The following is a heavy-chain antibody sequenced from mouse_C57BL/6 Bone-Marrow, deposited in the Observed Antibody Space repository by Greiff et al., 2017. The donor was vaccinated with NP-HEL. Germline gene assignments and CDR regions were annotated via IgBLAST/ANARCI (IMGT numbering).Heavy chain of an antibody. CDR1: GFTFSDYY. J-gene: IGHJ3*01. V-gene: IGHV5-16*01. CDR3: ARAGDGDPWFAY. Sequence: EVQLVESEGGLVQPGSSMKLSCTASGFTFSDYYMAWVRQVPEKGLEWVAHINYDGSSTYYLDSLKSRFIISRDNAKNILYLQMSSLKSEDTATDDCARAGDGDPWFAYWGQGTLVTVSA. CDR2: INYDGSST. D-gene: IGHD2-13*01.